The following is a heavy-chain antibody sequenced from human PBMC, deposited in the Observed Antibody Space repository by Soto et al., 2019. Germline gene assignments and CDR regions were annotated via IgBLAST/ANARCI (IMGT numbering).Heavy chain of an antibody. CDR2: ISAYNGNT. D-gene: IGHD2-15*01. CDR1: GYTFTSYG. J-gene: IGHJ4*02. CDR3: ARDNVVVVAATPGPY. Sequence: ASVKVSCKASGYTFTSYGISWVLQAPGQGLEWMGWISAYNGNTNYAQKLQGRVTMTTDTSTSTAYMELRSLRSDDTAVYYCARDNVVVVAATPGPYWGQGTLVTVSS. V-gene: IGHV1-18*01.